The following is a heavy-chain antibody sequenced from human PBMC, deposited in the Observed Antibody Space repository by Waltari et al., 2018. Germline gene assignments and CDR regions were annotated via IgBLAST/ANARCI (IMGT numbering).Heavy chain of an antibody. CDR1: GLTLNPFG. CDR3: AKDLAFYYDRSRLYEYYFDY. V-gene: IGHV3-30*02. D-gene: IGHD3-22*01. J-gene: IGHJ4*02. CDR2: LPYHGHNR. Sequence: QVQLVESGGGVVQPGGSLRLSCVASGLTLNPFGIPWVRQAPGKGLEWVAYLPYHGHNRYYADSVKGRFTISRDNSMTTVFLQMNSLRAEDTAIYYCAKDLAFYYDRSRLYEYYFDYWGQGTLVTVSS.